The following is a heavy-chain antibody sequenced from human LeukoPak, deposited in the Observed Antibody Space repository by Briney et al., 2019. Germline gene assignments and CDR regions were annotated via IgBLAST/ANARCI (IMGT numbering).Heavy chain of an antibody. Sequence: GGSLRLSCAASGFTVSSNYMSWVRQAPGKGLEWVSVIYSGGSTYYADSVKGRFTISRDNSKNTLYLQMNSLRADDTAVYYCARWSQADAFDIWGQGTMVTVSS. CDR3: ARWSQADAFDI. CDR2: IYSGGST. J-gene: IGHJ3*02. D-gene: IGHD3-3*01. CDR1: GFTVSSNY. V-gene: IGHV3-66*01.